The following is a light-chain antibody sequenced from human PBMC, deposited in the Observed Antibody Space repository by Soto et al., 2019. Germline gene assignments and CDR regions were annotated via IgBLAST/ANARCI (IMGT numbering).Light chain of an antibody. J-gene: IGKJ4*01. CDR1: QTVSSSF. CDR3: QQYGSSPLT. V-gene: IGKV3-20*01. CDR2: DAS. Sequence: EIVWTQSPGTLSLSPGESATLSCRASQTVSSSFLAWYQQKPGRAPRLLIYDASSRATGIPGRFSGSGSGTGFTLTISRLEPEDFAVYYCQQYGSSPLTFGGGTKVELK.